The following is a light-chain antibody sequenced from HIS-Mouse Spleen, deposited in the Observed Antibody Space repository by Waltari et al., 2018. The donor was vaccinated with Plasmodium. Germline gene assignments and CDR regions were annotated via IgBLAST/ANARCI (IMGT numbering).Light chain of an antibody. CDR1: QGMSSY. CDR3: QQLNSYLFT. J-gene: IGKJ3*01. Sequence: DIQLTQSPSFLSASVGDRVPITCRAGQGMSSYLAWYQQKPGKAPKLLIYAASTLQSGVPSRFSGSGSGTEFTLTISSLQPEDFATYYCQQLNSYLFTFGPGTKVDIK. CDR2: AAS. V-gene: IGKV1-9*01.